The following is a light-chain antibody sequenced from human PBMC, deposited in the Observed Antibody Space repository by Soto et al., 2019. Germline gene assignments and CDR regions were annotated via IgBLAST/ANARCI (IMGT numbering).Light chain of an antibody. CDR3: QQSYNTPQT. J-gene: IGKJ1*01. CDR2: AAS. Sequence: EIQMTQSPSSLSASVGDRVTITCRASQSISSYLNWYQQKPGKAPKLLIYAASSLQSGVPSRFSGSGSGTDFTLTISSLQPEDFATYYCQQSYNTPQTFGQGTKVEIK. CDR1: QSISSY. V-gene: IGKV1-39*01.